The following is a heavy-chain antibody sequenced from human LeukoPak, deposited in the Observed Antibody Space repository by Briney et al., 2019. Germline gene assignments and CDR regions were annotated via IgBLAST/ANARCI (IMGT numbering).Heavy chain of an antibody. CDR1: GYLTTNYW. D-gene: IGHD1-1*01. CDR3: GRHPRNDNSGGNWFDP. V-gene: IGHV5-51*01. CDR2: IYTGDSDT. Sequence: GESLKISCKGSGYLTTNYWIGGVRQTRGKRLEWMGIIYTGDSDTRYRPSFGGLVTISAYKSISTAYLQWSTLKASANAMYYCGRHPRNDNSGGNWFDPSGQGTHVTVSS. J-gene: IGHJ5*02.